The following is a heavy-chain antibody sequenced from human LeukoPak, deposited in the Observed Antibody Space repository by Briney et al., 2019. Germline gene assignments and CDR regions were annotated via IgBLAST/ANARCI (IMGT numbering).Heavy chain of an antibody. CDR2: MNPNSGNT. CDR1: GYTFTSYD. J-gene: IGHJ6*02. V-gene: IGHV1-8*01. D-gene: IGHD5-12*01. Sequence: ASVKVSCKASGYTFTSYDINWVRQATGQGLEWMGWMNPNSGNTGYAQKFQGRVTMTRNTSISTAYMELSSLRPEDTAVYYCARQTREMATLENYYYYGMDVWGQGTTVTVSS. CDR3: ARQTREMATLENYYYYGMDV.